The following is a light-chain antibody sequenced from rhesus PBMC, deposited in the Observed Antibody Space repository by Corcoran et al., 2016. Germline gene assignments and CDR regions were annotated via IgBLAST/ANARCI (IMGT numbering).Light chain of an antibody. V-gene: IGKV1-38*01. J-gene: IGKJ3*01. Sequence: DIQLTQSPSSLSASVGDRVTITCRASQDISRYLAWYQQTPGKAPKLLINDASKLQNGVPPRVSGSGSWTDFTLTIRSLQPEDFSVYYCPQRNSFPFTFGPGTKMEIK. CDR3: PQRNSFPFT. CDR1: QDISRY. CDR2: DAS.